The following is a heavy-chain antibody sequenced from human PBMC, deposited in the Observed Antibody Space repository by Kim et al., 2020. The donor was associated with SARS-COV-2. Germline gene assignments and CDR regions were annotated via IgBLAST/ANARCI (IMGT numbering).Heavy chain of an antibody. D-gene: IGHD4-17*01. J-gene: IGHJ6*02. V-gene: IGHV4-59*01. CDR3: ARDRQVDYGDYDPAESPDQNYYYYGMDV. CDR1: GGSISSYY. Sequence: SETLSLTCTVSGGSISSYYWSWIRQPPGKGLEWIGYIYYSGSTNYNPSLKSRVTISVDTSKNQFSLKLSSVTAADTAVYYCARDRQVDYGDYDPAESPDQNYYYYGMDVWGQGTTVTVSS. CDR2: IYYSGST.